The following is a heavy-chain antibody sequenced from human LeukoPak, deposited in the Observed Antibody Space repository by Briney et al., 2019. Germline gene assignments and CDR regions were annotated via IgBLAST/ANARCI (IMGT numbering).Heavy chain of an antibody. Sequence: ASVKVSCKASGYTFTSYYMHWVRQAPGQGLEWMGIINPSGGSTSYAQKFQGRVTMTRDTSISTVYMELSRLRSDDTALYYCARTLYIAAVPGGFDYWGQGTLITVSS. V-gene: IGHV1-46*01. CDR1: GYTFTSYY. CDR3: ARTLYIAAVPGGFDY. CDR2: INPSGGST. D-gene: IGHD6-13*01. J-gene: IGHJ4*02.